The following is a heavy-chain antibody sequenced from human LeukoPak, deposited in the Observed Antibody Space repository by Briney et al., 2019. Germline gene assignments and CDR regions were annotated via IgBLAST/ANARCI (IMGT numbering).Heavy chain of an antibody. CDR2: IYYSGST. CDR3: ARQGEQWLDYFDY. J-gene: IGHJ4*02. V-gene: IGHV4-39*01. Sequence: PSETLSLTCTVSGGSISSSSYYWGWIRQPPGKGLEWIGSIYYSGSTYYNPSLESRVTISVDTSKNQFSLKLSSVTAADTAVYYCARQGEQWLDYFDYWGQGTLVTVSS. D-gene: IGHD6-19*01. CDR1: GGSISSSSYY.